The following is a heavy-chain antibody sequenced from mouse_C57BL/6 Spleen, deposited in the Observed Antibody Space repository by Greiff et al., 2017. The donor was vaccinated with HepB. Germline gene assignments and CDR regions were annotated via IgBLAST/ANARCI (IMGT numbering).Heavy chain of an antibody. CDR3: ARDRGTTVVAPFDY. Sequence: VQLVESGGGLVKPGGSLKLSCAASGFTFSSYAMSWVRQTPEKRLEWVATISDGGSYTYYPDNVKGRFTISRDNAKNNLYLQMSHLKSEDTAMYYCARDRGTTVVAPFDYWGKGTTLTVSS. D-gene: IGHD1-1*01. V-gene: IGHV5-4*01. CDR2: ISDGGSYT. J-gene: IGHJ2*01. CDR1: GFTFSSYA.